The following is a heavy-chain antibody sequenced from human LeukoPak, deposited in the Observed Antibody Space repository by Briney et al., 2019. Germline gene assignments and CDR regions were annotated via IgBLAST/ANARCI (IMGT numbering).Heavy chain of an antibody. CDR3: ARHNFHIVSRYYFDY. J-gene: IGHJ4*02. CDR1: GGSFSGYY. V-gene: IGHV4-34*01. CDR2: INHSGST. D-gene: IGHD5/OR15-5a*01. Sequence: SETLSLTCAVYGGSFSGYYWSWIRQPPGKGLEWIGEINHSGSTNYNPSLKSRVTISVDTSKNQFSPKLSSVTAADTAVYYCARHNFHIVSRYYFDYWGQGTLVTVSS.